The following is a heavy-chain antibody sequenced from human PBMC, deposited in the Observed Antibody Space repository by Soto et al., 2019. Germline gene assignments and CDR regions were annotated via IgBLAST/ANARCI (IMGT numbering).Heavy chain of an antibody. D-gene: IGHD2-21*01. J-gene: IGHJ5*02. V-gene: IGHV3-7*04. Sequence: EVHLVESGGGLVQPGGSLRLSCAASGFTFSDYWMTWVRQTPGKGLEGVANMNPDGSEQYYLDSVKGRFTISRDNAKNSLYLQMNSLRGEDTAVYYCTRDLNHDCGPWGKGTQVIVSS. CDR1: GFTFSDYW. CDR3: TRDLNHDCGP. CDR2: MNPDGSEQ.